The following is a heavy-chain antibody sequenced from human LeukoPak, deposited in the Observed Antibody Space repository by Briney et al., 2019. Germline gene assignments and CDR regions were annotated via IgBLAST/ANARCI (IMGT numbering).Heavy chain of an antibody. CDR2: ISASGHYT. V-gene: IGHV3-23*01. Sequence: PGGSLRLSCAVSGFTFGNSAMSWVRQAPGKGLEWISGISASGHYTYTADSLKGRFTISRDNSKNTLYLQMNSLRAGDTALYYCAKDGSWGDYQFYFYIDVWGNGTTVTVSS. J-gene: IGHJ6*03. CDR3: AKDGSWGDYQFYFYIDV. CDR1: GFTFGNSA. D-gene: IGHD3-16*01.